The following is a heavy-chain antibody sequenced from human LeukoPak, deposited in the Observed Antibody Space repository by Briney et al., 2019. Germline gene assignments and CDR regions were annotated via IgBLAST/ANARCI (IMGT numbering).Heavy chain of an antibody. V-gene: IGHV4-59*01. CDR1: GGSISDYY. Sequence: SETLSLTCTVSGGSISDYYRGWIRQPPGKGLEWIGYFYYSGSSTYNPSLKSRVTISADTSKNQFSLKLTSVTAADTAVYYCARDRELGYWGQGTLVTVSS. D-gene: IGHD3-10*01. CDR3: ARDRELGY. CDR2: FYYSGSS. J-gene: IGHJ4*02.